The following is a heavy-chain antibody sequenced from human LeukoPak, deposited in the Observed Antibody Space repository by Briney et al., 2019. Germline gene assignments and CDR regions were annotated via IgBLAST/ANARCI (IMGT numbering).Heavy chain of an antibody. Sequence: GGSLRLSCAASGFTFSSYGMSWVRQAPGKGLEWVSAISGSGGSTYYADSVKGRFTISRDSSKYTLYLQMNSLRAEDTAVYYCASGELRYFDRWAPFDYWGQGTLVTVSS. V-gene: IGHV3-23*01. CDR1: GFTFSSYG. CDR2: ISGSGGST. J-gene: IGHJ4*02. CDR3: ASGELRYFDRWAPFDY. D-gene: IGHD3-9*01.